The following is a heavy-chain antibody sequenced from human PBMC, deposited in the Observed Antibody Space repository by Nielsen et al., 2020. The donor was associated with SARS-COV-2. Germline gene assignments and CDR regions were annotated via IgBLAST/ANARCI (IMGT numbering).Heavy chain of an antibody. D-gene: IGHD3-22*01. J-gene: IGHJ4*02. CDR1: GCTFSSYA. CDR3: ARNSPYDSSGSHFDY. Sequence: SVKVSCQASGCTFSSYAISWVRQAPGQGLEWVGGIIPIFGTANYAQKFQGRVTITADKSTSTAYMELSSLRSEDTAVYYCARNSPYDSSGSHFDYWGQGTLVTVSS. V-gene: IGHV1-69*06. CDR2: IIPIFGTA.